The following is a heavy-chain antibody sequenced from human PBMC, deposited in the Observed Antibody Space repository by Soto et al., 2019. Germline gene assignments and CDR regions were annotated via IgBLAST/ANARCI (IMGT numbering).Heavy chain of an antibody. CDR3: ARRWGFRSGYPPHYYYYGMDV. J-gene: IGHJ6*02. Sequence: SETLSLTCTVSGGSISSSSYYWGWIRQPPGKGLEWIGSIYYSGSTYYNPSLKSRVTISVDTSKNQFSLKLSSVTAADTAVYYCARRWGFRSGYPPHYYYYGMDVWGQGTTVTVSS. CDR2: IYYSGST. CDR1: GGSISSSSYY. D-gene: IGHD3-3*01. V-gene: IGHV4-39*01.